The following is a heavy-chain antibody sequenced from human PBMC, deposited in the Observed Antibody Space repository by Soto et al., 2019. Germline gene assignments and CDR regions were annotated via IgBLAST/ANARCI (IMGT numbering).Heavy chain of an antibody. J-gene: IGHJ4*02. Sequence: SETLSLTCDVSGGSISSTNWWSWVRQPPGKGLEWIGKIYHSGTTYYNPSLKGRVTILVDKSNNQFSLKLTAVTAADTAVFHCVSDVHDTLPGSGIWGQGTLVPVSS. CDR3: VSDVHDTLPGSGI. CDR1: GGSISSTNW. D-gene: IGHD3-9*01. V-gene: IGHV4-4*02. CDR2: IYHSGTT.